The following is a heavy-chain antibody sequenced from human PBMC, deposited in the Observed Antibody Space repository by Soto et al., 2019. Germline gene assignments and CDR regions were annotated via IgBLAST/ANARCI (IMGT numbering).Heavy chain of an antibody. J-gene: IGHJ4*02. D-gene: IGHD1-26*01. CDR1: GASITFGGYS. Sequence: SETLSLTCTVSGASITFGGYSLSCVRQSPGKGLEWIGYINHLETTFYNPSFESRLTLSIDRAKNQFSLKLHSMSAADRAVYFCARGGGSDSFDYWGQGILVTVSS. V-gene: IGHV4-30-2*06. CDR3: ARGGGSDSFDY. CDR2: INHLETT.